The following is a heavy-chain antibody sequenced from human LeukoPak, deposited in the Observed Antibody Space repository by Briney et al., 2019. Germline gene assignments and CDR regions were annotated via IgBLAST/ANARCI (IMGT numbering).Heavy chain of an antibody. CDR1: GFTFSSYA. CDR3: AKDSGLIVLMVYAS. V-gene: IGHV3-23*01. D-gene: IGHD2-8*01. Sequence: TGGSLRLSCAASGFTFSSYAMSWVGQAPGKGLEWVSAISGSGGSTYYADSVKGRFTISRDNSKNTLYLQMNSLRAEDTAVYYCAKDSGLIVLMVYASWGQGTLVTVSS. J-gene: IGHJ4*02. CDR2: ISGSGGST.